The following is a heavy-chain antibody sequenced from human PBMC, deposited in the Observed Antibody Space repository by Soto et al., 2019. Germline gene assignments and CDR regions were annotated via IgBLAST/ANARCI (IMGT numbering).Heavy chain of an antibody. CDR3: AAKLGTTHYFDF. J-gene: IGHJ4*02. V-gene: IGHV4-31*03. CDR2: IYHTGST. Sequence: QVQLQESGPGLVQPSQTLSLTCSVSGDPVSSGSYYWTWVRQHPVKGLEWIGYIYHTGSTYYNPSLRSRLIMSIATSKNQFSLHLYSVTAADTAVYFCAAKLGTTHYFDFWGQGSLVAVSS. CDR1: GDPVSSGSYY. D-gene: IGHD7-27*01.